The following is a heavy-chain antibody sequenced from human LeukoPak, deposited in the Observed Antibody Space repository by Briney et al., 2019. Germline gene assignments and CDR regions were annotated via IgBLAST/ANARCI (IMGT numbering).Heavy chain of an antibody. D-gene: IGHD3-10*02. J-gene: IGHJ4*02. CDR2: INPSGGST. V-gene: IGHV1-46*01. Sequence: ASVKVSCKASGYTFTSYYMHWVRQAPGQGLEWMGIINPSGGSTSYAQKFQGRVTMTRDTSTSTGYMELSSLRSEDTAVYYCARASSGNYYVSCFDYWGQGTLVTVSS. CDR3: ARASSGNYYVSCFDY. CDR1: GYTFTSYY.